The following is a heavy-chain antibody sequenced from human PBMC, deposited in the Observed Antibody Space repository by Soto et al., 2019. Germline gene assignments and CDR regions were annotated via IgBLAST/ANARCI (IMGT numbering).Heavy chain of an antibody. J-gene: IGHJ4*02. V-gene: IGHV3-9*01. CDR3: AKDVIAVAGTGCAGDY. D-gene: IGHD6-19*01. CDR2: VSWNSGSI. CDR1: GFTFDDYA. Sequence: EVQLVESGGGLVQPGRSLRLSCAASGFTFDDYAMHWVRQAPGKGLEWVSGVSWNSGSIGYADSVKGRFTISRDNAKNSLYLQMNSLTAEDTALYYCAKDVIAVAGTGCAGDYWGQGPLVTVSS.